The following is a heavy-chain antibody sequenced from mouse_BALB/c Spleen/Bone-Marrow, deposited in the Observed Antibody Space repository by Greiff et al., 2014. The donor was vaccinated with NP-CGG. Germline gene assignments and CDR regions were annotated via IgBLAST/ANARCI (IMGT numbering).Heavy chain of an antibody. CDR1: GFNIKDTY. CDR2: IDPANGNT. D-gene: IGHD4-1*01. Sequence: EVQLQQSGAELVKPGASVKLSCTASGFNIKDTYMHWVKQRPEQGLEWIGRIDPANGNTKYDPKFQGKASITADTSSNTAYLQLSSLTSEDTAVYYCARWEYYAMDYWGQGTSVTVS. J-gene: IGHJ4*01. V-gene: IGHV14-3*02. CDR3: ARWEYYAMDY.